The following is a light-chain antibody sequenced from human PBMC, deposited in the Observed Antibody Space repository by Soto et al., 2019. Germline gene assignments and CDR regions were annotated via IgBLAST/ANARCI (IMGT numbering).Light chain of an antibody. J-gene: IGKJ1*01. CDR2: GAS. CDR3: QEYDRPTGT. CDR1: QSVSSSY. V-gene: IGKV3-20*01. Sequence: ILLTQSTVTLSLSPEERATVSCSSSQSVSSSYLAWYQQKPGQAPRLLIYGASSRATGIPDRFSGSGSGTDFTLTISRLEPEDFAVYYCQEYDRPTGTFGQGTKVDI.